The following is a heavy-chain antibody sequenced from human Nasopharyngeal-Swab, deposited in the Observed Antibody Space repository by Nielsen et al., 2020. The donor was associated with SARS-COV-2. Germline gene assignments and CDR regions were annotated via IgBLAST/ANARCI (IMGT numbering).Heavy chain of an antibody. V-gene: IGHV3-13*04. CDR1: GFTFSSYD. D-gene: IGHD3-22*01. CDR2: IGTAGDT. Sequence: GESLKISCAASGFTFSSYDMHWVRQATGKGLEWVSAIGTAGDTYYPGSVKGRFTISRENAKNSLYLQMNSLRAGDTAVYYCARSEDYYDSSGYYYVEGYFDYWGQGTLVTVSS. J-gene: IGHJ4*02. CDR3: ARSEDYYDSSGYYYVEGYFDY.